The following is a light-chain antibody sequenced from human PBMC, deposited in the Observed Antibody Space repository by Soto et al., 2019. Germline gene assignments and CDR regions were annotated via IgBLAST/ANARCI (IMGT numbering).Light chain of an antibody. CDR1: QSISSW. CDR2: KAS. J-gene: IGKJ2*01. Sequence: DIQMTQSPSTLSASVGDRVTITCRASQSISSWLAWYQQKPGKAPKLLIYKASSLESGVPSRFSGGGSGTEFTLTISSLQPDDFATYYCQQYYSYPYTFGQGTKLEIK. CDR3: QQYYSYPYT. V-gene: IGKV1-5*03.